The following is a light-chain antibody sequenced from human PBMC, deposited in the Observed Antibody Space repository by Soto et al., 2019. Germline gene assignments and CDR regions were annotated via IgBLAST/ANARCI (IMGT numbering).Light chain of an antibody. Sequence: QSALTQPASVSGSPGQSITISCTGTSSDVGGYNYVSWYQQHPGKAPKLMIYEVTHRPSGVSNRFSGSKSGNTASLTISGLQAVDEADYYCSSYTTTNTYVFGTGTKVTVL. CDR3: SSYTTTNTYV. J-gene: IGLJ1*01. CDR1: SSDVGGYNY. V-gene: IGLV2-14*01. CDR2: EVT.